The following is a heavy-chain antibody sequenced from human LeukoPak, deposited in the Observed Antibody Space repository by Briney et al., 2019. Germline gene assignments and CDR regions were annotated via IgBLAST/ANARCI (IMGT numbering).Heavy chain of an antibody. V-gene: IGHV1-2*02. D-gene: IGHD4/OR15-4a*01. Sequence: ASVKVSCKASGYTFTNYYMHWVRQPPGLGFEGMGWINPKSGGTSYPQKFQGRLHMTREPSIRTAYLEMSRLRSDDTAVYYCVPSANYYFFDYWGQGTLVTVSS. CDR3: VPSANYYFFDY. CDR1: GYTFTNYY. CDR2: INPKSGGT. J-gene: IGHJ4*02.